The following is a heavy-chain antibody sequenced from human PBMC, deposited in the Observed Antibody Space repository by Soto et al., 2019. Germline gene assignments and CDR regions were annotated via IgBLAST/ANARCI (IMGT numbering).Heavy chain of an antibody. CDR3: PRKPIADRRSRYYGMNV. D-gene: IGHD6-6*01. Sequence: TLSLTCAVSGGSISSSNWWSWVRQPPGKKLEWIGEIYHSGSTNYNPSLKSRITISVDKSKNQFCLKLSSVTAADTAVYFCPRKPIADRRSRYYGMNVYRKRSKVTVSS. J-gene: IGHJ6*04. V-gene: IGHV4-4*01. CDR1: GGSISSSNW. CDR2: IYHSGST.